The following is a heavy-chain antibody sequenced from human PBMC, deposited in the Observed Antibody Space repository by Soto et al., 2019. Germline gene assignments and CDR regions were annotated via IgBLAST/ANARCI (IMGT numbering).Heavy chain of an antibody. J-gene: IGHJ6*02. V-gene: IGHV1-8*01. CDR1: GYNFTTYD. D-gene: IGHD3-3*01. Sequence: QVQLVQSGAEVKRPGASVRISCKVSGYNFTTYDINWVRQAPGQGLEWLGWMDPNSGSTGYAQNFQGRITMTRNISRNTAHMELSSLQSEDTAVYYCARERKFDFWRKGLDVWGQGTTVTVSS. CDR2: MDPNSGST. CDR3: ARERKFDFWRKGLDV.